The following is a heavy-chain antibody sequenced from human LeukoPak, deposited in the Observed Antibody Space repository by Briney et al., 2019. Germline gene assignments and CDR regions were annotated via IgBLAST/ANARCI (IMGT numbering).Heavy chain of an antibody. D-gene: IGHD5-24*01. Sequence: AETLSLTCTVSGYSISSGYYWGWIRQPPGRGLAWIGSIYHSGSTYYNPSLKSRLTISVDTSKNQFSLKLSSVTAADTAVYYCERPCRDGYNRGAFDIWGQGTMVTVSS. CDR2: IYHSGST. J-gene: IGHJ3*02. CDR1: GYSISSGYY. V-gene: IGHV4-38-2*02. CDR3: ERPCRDGYNRGAFDI.